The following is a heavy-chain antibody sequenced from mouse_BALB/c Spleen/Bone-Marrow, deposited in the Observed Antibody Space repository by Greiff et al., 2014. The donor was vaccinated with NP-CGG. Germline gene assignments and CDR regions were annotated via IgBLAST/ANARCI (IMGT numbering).Heavy chain of an antibody. CDR1: GFSLTSYG. CDR3: ARITTATGAMDY. Sequence: VQLVESGPGLVAPSQSLSISCTVSGFSLTSYGVHWVRQPPGKGLEWLGVIWADGSTNYNSALMSRLSISKDNSKSQVFLKMNSPQTDDTAMYYCARITTATGAMDYWGQGTSVTVSS. J-gene: IGHJ4*01. CDR2: IWADGST. V-gene: IGHV2-9*02. D-gene: IGHD1-2*01.